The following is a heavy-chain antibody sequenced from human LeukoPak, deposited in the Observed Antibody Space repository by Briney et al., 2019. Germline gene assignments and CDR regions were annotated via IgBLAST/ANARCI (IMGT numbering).Heavy chain of an antibody. V-gene: IGHV4-59*11. CDR2: IHYSGST. D-gene: IGHD6-13*01. CDR1: GGSISSHF. J-gene: IGHJ4*02. CDR3: ARWYSSSFYYFDY. Sequence: SETLSLTCTVSGGSISSHFWSWIQQPPGKGLEWIGYIHYSGSTNYNPSLKSRVTISLDTSMNQFSLNLSSVTAADTAVYYCARWYSSSFYYFDYWGQGTLVTVSS.